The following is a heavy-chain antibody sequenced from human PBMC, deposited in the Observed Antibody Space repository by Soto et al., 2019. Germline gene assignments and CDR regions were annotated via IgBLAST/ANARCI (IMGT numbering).Heavy chain of an antibody. J-gene: IGHJ4*02. CDR2: IFYSGTT. CDR3: AKGGGRGVHGGDYFDY. V-gene: IGHV4-59*01. D-gene: IGHD2-21*01. CDR1: VGSISVYY. Sequence: PSETLCITCTFSVGSISVYYWSWIRQPPGKGLEWLGYIFYSGTTNYNPSLQSRLTISVDTSKNQFSLTLSSVTAADTAVYYCAKGGGRGVHGGDYFDYWGLGTMVTVSS.